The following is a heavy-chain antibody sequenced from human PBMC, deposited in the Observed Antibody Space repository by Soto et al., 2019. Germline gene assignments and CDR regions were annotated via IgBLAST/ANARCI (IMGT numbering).Heavy chain of an antibody. J-gene: IGHJ6*02. CDR2: IYYSGST. D-gene: IGHD3-10*01. V-gene: IGHV4-31*03. CDR3: ARDRITMVRGVIIPYYYGMDV. CDR1: GGSISSGGYY. Sequence: TLSLTCTVSGGSISSGGYYWSWIRQHPGKGLEWIGYIYYSGSTYYNPSLKSRVTISVDTSKNQFSLKLSSVTAADTAVYYCARDRITMVRGVIIPYYYGMDVWGQGTTVTVSS.